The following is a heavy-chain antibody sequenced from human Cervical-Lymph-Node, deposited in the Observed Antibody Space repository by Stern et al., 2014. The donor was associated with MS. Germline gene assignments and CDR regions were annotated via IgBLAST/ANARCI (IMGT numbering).Heavy chain of an antibody. J-gene: IGHJ4*02. CDR2: ISWDNSQ. Sequence: QVTLKESGPALVKPTQTLTLTCSFSGFSLLSSGEGVGWIRQTPGKALEWLALISWDNSQRHTPSLRTRVTVTKDTSKTQVVLTMTNMDPVDTGTYYCAHTNYYDSLFDHGGQGSLFTVSS. V-gene: IGHV2-5*02. D-gene: IGHD3-22*01. CDR3: AHTNYYDSLFDH. CDR1: GFSLLSSGEG.